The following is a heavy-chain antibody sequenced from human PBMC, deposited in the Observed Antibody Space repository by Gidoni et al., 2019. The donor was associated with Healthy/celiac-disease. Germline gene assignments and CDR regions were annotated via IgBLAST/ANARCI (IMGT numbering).Heavy chain of an antibody. J-gene: IGHJ4*02. Sequence: EVQLVESGGGLVQPGRSLRLSCAASGFTFDDYAMHWVRQAPGKGLEWVSGISWNSGSIGYADSVKGRFTISRDNAKNSLYLQMNSLRAEDTALYYCAKGGGLLAHIRYYFDYWGQGTLVTVSS. CDR1: GFTFDDYA. D-gene: IGHD3-22*01. CDR3: AKGGGLLAHIRYYFDY. V-gene: IGHV3-9*01. CDR2: ISWNSGSI.